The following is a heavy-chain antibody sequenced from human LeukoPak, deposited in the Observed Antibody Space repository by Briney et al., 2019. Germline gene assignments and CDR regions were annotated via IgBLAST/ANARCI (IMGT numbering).Heavy chain of an antibody. Sequence: SETLSLTCTVSGGSISSYYWSWIRQPPGKGLEWIGYIYYSGSTNYNPSLKSRVTISVDTSKNQFSLKLSSVTAADTAVYYCARSGTTSGACYWGQGTLVTVSS. CDR3: ARSGTTSGACY. V-gene: IGHV4-59*01. J-gene: IGHJ4*02. CDR2: IYYSGST. CDR1: GGSISSYY. D-gene: IGHD1-7*01.